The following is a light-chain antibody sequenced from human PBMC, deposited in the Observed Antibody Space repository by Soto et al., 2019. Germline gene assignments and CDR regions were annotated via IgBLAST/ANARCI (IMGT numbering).Light chain of an antibody. CDR1: QNVRSN. V-gene: IGKV3-11*01. CDR2: DAS. Sequence: EIVLTKSPATLSLSPGERATLSCRASQNVRSNLAWYQQKPGQAPRLLIYDASNRATGIPARFSGSGSGTDFTLAIGSLEPEDFAVYYCQHRSNWPWTFGQGTKVDIK. J-gene: IGKJ1*01. CDR3: QHRSNWPWT.